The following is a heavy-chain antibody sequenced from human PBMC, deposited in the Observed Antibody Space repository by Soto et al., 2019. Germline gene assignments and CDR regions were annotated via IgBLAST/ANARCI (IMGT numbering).Heavy chain of an antibody. CDR2: IYNSGDT. J-gene: IGHJ3*02. CDR1: GASITTNNW. D-gene: IGHD3-16*01. Sequence: LQESGPGVVQPSGTLSLTCVVSGASITTNNWWTWVRLPPGKGLEWIGEIYNSGDTNYSPSLKSRVSISADTSTIHFSLRLKSVTAADTAIYYCARGGRARGTFDIWGQGTKVIVSS. V-gene: IGHV4-4*02. CDR3: ARGGRARGTFDI.